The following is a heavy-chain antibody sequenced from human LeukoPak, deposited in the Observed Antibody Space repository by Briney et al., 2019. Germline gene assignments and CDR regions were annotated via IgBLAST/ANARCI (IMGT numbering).Heavy chain of an antibody. J-gene: IGHJ4*02. CDR2: INAGNGNT. Sequence: ASVKVSCKASGYTFTSYAMHWVRQAPGQRLEWMGWINAGNGNTKYSQKFQGRVTITADESTSTAYMELSSLRSEDTAVYYCALASRRGYYYDSSGYYYNFDYWGQGTLVIVSS. CDR3: ALASRRGYYYDSSGYYYNFDY. D-gene: IGHD3-22*01. CDR1: GYTFTSYA. V-gene: IGHV1-3*01.